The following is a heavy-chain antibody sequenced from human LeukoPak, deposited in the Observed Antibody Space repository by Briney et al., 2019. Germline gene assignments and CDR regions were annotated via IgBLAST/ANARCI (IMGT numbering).Heavy chain of an antibody. Sequence: GGSLRLSCAASGFTFSDYYMTWIRQAPGKGLEWVGRIKSKTDGGTTDYAAPVKGRFTISRDDSKNTLYLQMNSLKTEDTAVYYCTTGWSGGRSSKEYYYDDFDYWGQGTLVTVSS. J-gene: IGHJ4*02. D-gene: IGHD3-22*01. CDR1: GFTFSDYY. V-gene: IGHV3-15*01. CDR2: IKSKTDGGTT. CDR3: TTGWSGGRSSKEYYYDDFDY.